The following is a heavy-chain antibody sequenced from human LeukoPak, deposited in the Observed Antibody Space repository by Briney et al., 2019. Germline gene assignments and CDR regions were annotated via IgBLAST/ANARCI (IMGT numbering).Heavy chain of an antibody. D-gene: IGHD3-9*01. CDR1: GGSISSGGYY. V-gene: IGHV4-31*03. CDR2: IYYSGST. CDR3: ARDMTDWWFDP. Sequence: SQTLSLTCTVSGGSISSGGYYWSWVRQHPGKGLEWIGYIYYSGSTHYNPSLKSRVTISVDTSKNQFSLKLSSVTAADTAVYYCARDMTDWWFDPWGQGTLVTVSS. J-gene: IGHJ5*02.